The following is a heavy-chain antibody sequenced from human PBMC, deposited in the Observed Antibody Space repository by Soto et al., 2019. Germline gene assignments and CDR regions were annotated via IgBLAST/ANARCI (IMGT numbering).Heavy chain of an antibody. CDR1: GDSITSSYW. J-gene: IGHJ4*02. D-gene: IGHD1-26*01. CDR3: VRYRIVGATWTFDY. V-gene: IGHV4-4*02. CDR2: IHHSGVT. Sequence: SETLSLTCAVSGDSITSSYWSWLRQPPGKGLEWIADIHHSGVTNYSPSLKSRVIISLDRSKNQFSLQLTSVTAADTAVYYCVRYRIVGATWTFDYWGQGTLVTVSS.